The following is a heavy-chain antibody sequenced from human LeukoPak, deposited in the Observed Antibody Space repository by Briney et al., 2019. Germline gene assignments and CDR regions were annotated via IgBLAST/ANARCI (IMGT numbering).Heavy chain of an antibody. D-gene: IGHD2-2*02. CDR1: GLTFSSYA. CDR3: ARGYCSSTSCYTDY. V-gene: IGHV3-23*01. J-gene: IGHJ4*02. CDR2: ISGSGGST. Sequence: GGSLRLSCAASGLTFSSYAMSWVRQAPGKGLEWVSAISGSGGSTYYADSVKGRFTISRDNSKNTLYLQMNSLRAEDTAVYYCARGYCSSTSCYTDYWGQGTLVTVSS.